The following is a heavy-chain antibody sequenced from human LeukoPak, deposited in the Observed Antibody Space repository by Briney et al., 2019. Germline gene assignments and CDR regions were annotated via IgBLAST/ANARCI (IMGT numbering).Heavy chain of an antibody. D-gene: IGHD3-10*01. CDR3: ARDSGTTGEVKFDP. J-gene: IGHJ5*02. CDR1: GGSIRGYY. Sequence: SETLSLTCNVSGGSIRGYYWSWIRQPPGKGLEWIGYIYSSGSTNYNPSLKSRVTMSVDTSRNQFSLKVSSVTAADTAVYYCARDSGTTGEVKFDPWGQGTLVTVSS. CDR2: IYSSGST. V-gene: IGHV4-59*01.